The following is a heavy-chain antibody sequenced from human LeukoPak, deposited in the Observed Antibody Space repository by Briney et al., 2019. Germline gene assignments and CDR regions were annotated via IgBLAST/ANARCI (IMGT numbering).Heavy chain of an antibody. CDR1: GGSFSGYY. V-gene: IGHV4-34*01. J-gene: IGHJ4*02. D-gene: IGHD3-22*01. Sequence: PSETLSLTCAVYGGSFSGYYWSWIRQPPGKGLEWIGEINHSGSTNYNPSLKSRVTISVDTSKNQFSLKLSSVTAADTAVYYCARAGYYDSSGYTDFDYWGQGTLVTVSS. CDR2: INHSGST. CDR3: ARAGYYDSSGYTDFDY.